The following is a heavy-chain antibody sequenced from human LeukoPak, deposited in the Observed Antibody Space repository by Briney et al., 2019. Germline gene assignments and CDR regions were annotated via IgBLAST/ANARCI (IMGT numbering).Heavy chain of an antibody. CDR1: GFTFSSYA. V-gene: IGHV3-30*07. J-gene: IGHJ4*02. Sequence: GGSLRLSCAASGFTFSSYAMHWVRQAPGKGLEWVAVISYDGGDEYYADSVKGRFTISRDNSKNTLYLQMNSLRAEDTAVYYCARDGGWPIQYYFDYWGQGTLVTVSS. CDR3: ARDGGWPIQYYFDY. D-gene: IGHD6-19*01. CDR2: ISYDGGDE.